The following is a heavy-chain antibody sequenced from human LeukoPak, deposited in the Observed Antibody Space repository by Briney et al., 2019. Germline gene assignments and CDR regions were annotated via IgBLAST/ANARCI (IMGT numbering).Heavy chain of an antibody. D-gene: IGHD6-13*01. Sequence: PGGSLRLSCTASGFTVSSNYMTWVRQAPGKWLEWVSVLYSGGSTYYADSVKGRFTISSDNSKNTLYLQMNSLRVEDTAMYNCAREEEHQLSSAFDIWGRGTMVTVS. CDR1: GFTVSSNY. CDR3: AREEEHQLSSAFDI. V-gene: IGHV3-53*01. CDR2: LYSGGST. J-gene: IGHJ3*02.